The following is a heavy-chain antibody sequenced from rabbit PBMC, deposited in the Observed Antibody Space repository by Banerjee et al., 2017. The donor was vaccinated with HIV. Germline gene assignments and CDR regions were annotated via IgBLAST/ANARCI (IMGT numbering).Heavy chain of an antibody. CDR1: GIDFSSYY. CDR3: ARDSVWVDLNL. CDR2: IYTGSSGST. Sequence: QSLEESGGDLVKPGASLTLTCKASGIDFSSYYMCWVRQAPGKGLEWIGCIYTGSSGSTYYASWAKGRFTISKTSSTTVTLQMTSLTAADTATYFCARDSVWVDLNLWGQGTLVTDS. J-gene: IGHJ4*01. V-gene: IGHV1S40*01. D-gene: IGHD4-1*01.